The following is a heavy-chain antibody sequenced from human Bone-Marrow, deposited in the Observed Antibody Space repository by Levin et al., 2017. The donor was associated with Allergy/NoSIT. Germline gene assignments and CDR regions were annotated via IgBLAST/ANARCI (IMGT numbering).Heavy chain of an antibody. D-gene: IGHD6-13*01. J-gene: IGHJ6*02. CDR1: GFSFSDYY. Sequence: PGGSLRLSCAASGFSFSDYYMSWVRQAPGKGLEWVSYITNSGSTIYYADSVKGRFTISRDNAKNSLYLQMNSLRAEDTAVYYCARDGQHLVRGIFSYGMDVWGQGTTVTVSS. CDR3: ARDGQHLVRGIFSYGMDV. V-gene: IGHV3-11*01. CDR2: ITNSGSTI.